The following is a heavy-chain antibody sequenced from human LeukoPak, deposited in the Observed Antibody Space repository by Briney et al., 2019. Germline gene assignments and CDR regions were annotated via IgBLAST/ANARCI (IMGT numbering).Heavy chain of an antibody. CDR3: ASLYSSSWVEYFQH. CDR2: IYYSGST. Sequence: SETLSLTCTVSGGSISSGGYYWSWIRQHPGKGLEWIGYIYYSGSTYYNPSLKSRVTISVDTSKNQFSLKLSSVTAADTAVYCCASLYSSSWVEYFQHWGQGTLVTVSS. J-gene: IGHJ1*01. V-gene: IGHV4-31*03. D-gene: IGHD6-13*01. CDR1: GGSISSGGYY.